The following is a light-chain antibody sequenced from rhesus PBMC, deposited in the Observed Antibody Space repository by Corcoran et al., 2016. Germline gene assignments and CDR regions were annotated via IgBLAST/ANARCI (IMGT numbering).Light chain of an antibody. J-gene: IGKJ4*01. V-gene: IGKV3-42*01. CDR1: QSVSSK. Sequence: DIVMTQSPATLSWSPGERGTPSCRTSQSVSSKLAWYQQKPGQAPKLLIFGAASRATGIPERFSGSGAGTEFTLSISSLEPEDVGIYDCQQDYSWPLTFGGGTKVELK. CDR2: GAA. CDR3: QQDYSWPLT.